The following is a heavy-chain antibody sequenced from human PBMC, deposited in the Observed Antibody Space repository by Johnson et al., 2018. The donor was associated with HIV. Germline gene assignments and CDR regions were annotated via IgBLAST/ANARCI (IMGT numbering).Heavy chain of an antibody. J-gene: IGHJ3*02. CDR1: VFTFDDYA. V-gene: IGHV3-9*01. CDR2: ISWNSGSI. CDR3: AKDMGIVGATHDAFDI. D-gene: IGHD1-26*01. Sequence: VQLVESGGGLVQPGRSLRLSCAASVFTFDDYAMHWVRQAPGKGLEWVSGISWNSGSIGYADSVKGRFTISRDNAKNSLYLQMNSLRAEDTALYYCAKDMGIVGATHDAFDIWGQGTMVTVSS.